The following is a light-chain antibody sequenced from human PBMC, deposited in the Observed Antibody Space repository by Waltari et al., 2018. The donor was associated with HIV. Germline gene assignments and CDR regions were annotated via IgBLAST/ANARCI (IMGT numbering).Light chain of an antibody. CDR3: QQADFYPVT. CDR1: QAINNY. Sequence: DVQLTQSPSFLSASVGDRVTITFRASQAINNYFAWYQQKPGKAPKLLINLASALQSGVPSRFSGSGSGTEFTLTIRGLQPEDLATYYCQQADFYPVTFGGGTRVEIK. J-gene: IGKJ4*01. CDR2: LAS. V-gene: IGKV1-9*01.